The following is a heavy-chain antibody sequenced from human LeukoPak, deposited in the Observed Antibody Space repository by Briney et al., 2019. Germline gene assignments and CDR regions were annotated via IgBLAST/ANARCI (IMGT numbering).Heavy chain of an antibody. CDR2: IRSKAYGGTT. D-gene: IGHD6-19*01. Sequence: AGGSLRLSCTASGFTFGDYAMSWVRQAPGKGLEWVGFIRSKAYGGTTEYAASVKGRFTISRDDSKSIAYLQMNSLKTEDTAVYYCTISVAGTDFLFDYWGQGTLVTVSS. J-gene: IGHJ4*02. CDR1: GFTFGDYA. CDR3: TISVAGTDFLFDY. V-gene: IGHV3-49*04.